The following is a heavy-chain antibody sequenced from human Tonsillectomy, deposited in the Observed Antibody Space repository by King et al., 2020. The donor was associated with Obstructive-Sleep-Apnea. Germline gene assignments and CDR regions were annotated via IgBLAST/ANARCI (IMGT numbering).Heavy chain of an antibody. CDR3: AKDGSIDCTNDVGPGYGMDV. V-gene: IGHV3-33*06. CDR2: IWYDGSNK. J-gene: IGHJ6*02. Sequence: VQLVESGGGVVQPGRSLRLSCAASGFTFSSYGMHWVRQAPGKGLAWVTSIWYDGSNKYYVDSVKGRFTISRATSKNTLYLQMNSPRAEDTAVYYCAKDGSIDCTNDVGPGYGMDVWGQGTTVTVSS. CDR1: GFTFSSYG. D-gene: IGHD2-8*01.